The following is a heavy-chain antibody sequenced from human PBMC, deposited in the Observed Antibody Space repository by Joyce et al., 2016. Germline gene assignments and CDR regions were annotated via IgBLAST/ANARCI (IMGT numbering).Heavy chain of an antibody. CDR1: GYTLTKCD. D-gene: IGHD1-26*01. J-gene: IGHJ4*02. CDR2: MNPTSGDT. V-gene: IGHV1-8*01. CDR3: ARGTGSYDY. Sequence: QVQLVQSGAEVKRPGASVKISCKASGYTLTKCDINWVRQATGQGLEWMGWMNPTSGDTGYAQNFQGRVIMTRSTSINTAYMELTSLRSEDTAVYYCARGTGSYDYWGQGTLVTVSS.